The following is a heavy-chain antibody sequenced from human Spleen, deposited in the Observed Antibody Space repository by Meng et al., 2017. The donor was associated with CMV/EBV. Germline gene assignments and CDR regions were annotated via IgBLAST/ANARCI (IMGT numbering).Heavy chain of an antibody. CDR3: ARDMSQFTFGGVGNFDY. Sequence: FTFSSYAMHWVRQAPGKGLEWVAVISYDGSNKYYADSVKGRFTISRDNSKNTLYLQMNSLRAEDTAMYYCARDMSQFTFGGVGNFDYWGQGTLVTVSS. CDR1: FTFSSYA. J-gene: IGHJ4*02. D-gene: IGHD3-16*01. V-gene: IGHV3-30*04. CDR2: ISYDGSNK.